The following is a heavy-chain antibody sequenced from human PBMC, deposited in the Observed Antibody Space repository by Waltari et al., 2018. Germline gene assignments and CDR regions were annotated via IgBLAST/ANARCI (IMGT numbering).Heavy chain of an antibody. Sequence: QAQLVQSGGGVVQPGRSLRLYCAAPGFPLSRSTFHWLRQPPGKGLEWVAAISYDGSNKHYADTVKGRFSISRENTKNTLHLQMDSLRPEDTAVYYCARNGDYYDSAAYYRPWGQGTLVTVSS. J-gene: IGHJ4*02. D-gene: IGHD3-22*01. CDR2: ISYDGSNK. CDR1: GFPLSRST. CDR3: ARNGDYYDSAAYYRP. V-gene: IGHV3-30-3*01.